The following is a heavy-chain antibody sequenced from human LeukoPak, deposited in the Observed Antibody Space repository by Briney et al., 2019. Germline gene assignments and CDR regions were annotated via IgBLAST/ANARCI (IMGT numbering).Heavy chain of an antibody. CDR1: EFTFSNYT. V-gene: IGHV3-30*04. CDR2: ISYDGSDK. Sequence: GGSLRLSCAASEFTFSNYTMHWVRQAPGKGLEWVAVISYDGSDKYYADSVKGRFTISRDNSKNTLYMQMNSLRAEDTAVYYCAARGDYYDSSGYWVYWGQGTLVTVSS. J-gene: IGHJ4*02. D-gene: IGHD3-22*01. CDR3: AARGDYYDSSGYWVY.